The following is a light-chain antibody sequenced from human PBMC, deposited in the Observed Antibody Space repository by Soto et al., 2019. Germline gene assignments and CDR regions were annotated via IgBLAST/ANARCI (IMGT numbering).Light chain of an antibody. CDR1: SGDVGGYNY. J-gene: IGLJ3*02. CDR3: CSYAGTYTQWV. Sequence: QSVLTQPASVSGSPGQSITISCTGTSGDVGGYNYVSWYQQHPGKAPKLVIYDVSKRPSGVPDRFSGSKSGNTASLTVSGLQAEDEADYSCCSYAGTYTQWVFGGGTKVTVL. V-gene: IGLV2-11*01. CDR2: DVS.